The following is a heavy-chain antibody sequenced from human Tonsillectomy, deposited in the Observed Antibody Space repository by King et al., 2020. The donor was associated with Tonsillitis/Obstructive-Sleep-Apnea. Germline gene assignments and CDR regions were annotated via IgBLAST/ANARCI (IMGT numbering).Heavy chain of an antibody. CDR3: ARSPLGYCSSTSCYDNWFDP. J-gene: IGHJ5*02. CDR2: IYPGDSDT. Sequence: VQLVESGAEVKKPGESLKISCKGSGYSFTSYWIGWVRQMPGKGLEWMGIIYPGDSDTRYSPSFQGQVTISADKSISTAYLQWSRLKASDPAMYYCARSPLGYCSSTSCYDNWFDPWGQGTLVTVSS. D-gene: IGHD2-2*01. V-gene: IGHV5-51*01. CDR1: GYSFTSYW.